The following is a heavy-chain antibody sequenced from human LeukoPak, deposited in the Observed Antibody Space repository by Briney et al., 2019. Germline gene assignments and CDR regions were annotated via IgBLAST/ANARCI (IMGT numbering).Heavy chain of an antibody. V-gene: IGHV3-33*08. CDR3: ASGLTGPYYFDY. J-gene: IGHJ4*02. CDR1: GFTFSNYG. CDR2: IWYDGSSE. Sequence: GGSLRLSCAASGFTFSNYGMHWVRQAPGKGLEWVAVIWYDGSSEYYAGSVKGRFTISRDNSRNTLYLQMNSLRGDDTAVYYCASGLTGPYYFDYWGQGTLVIVDS. D-gene: IGHD3-9*01.